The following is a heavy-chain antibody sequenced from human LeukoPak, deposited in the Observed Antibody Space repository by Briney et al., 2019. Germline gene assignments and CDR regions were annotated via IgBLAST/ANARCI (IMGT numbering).Heavy chain of an antibody. CDR1: GLTFSSYG. V-gene: IGHV3-33*01. CDR2: IWYDGINK. Sequence: GGSLRLSCAASGLTFSSYGMHWVRQTPGKGLEWVAFIWYDGINKHYADSVKGRFTISRDNAKNSLYLQMNSLRAEDTAVYYCARDGDSAAQYYYYYYYMDVWAKGPRSPSP. CDR3: ARDGDSAAQYYYYYYYMDV. J-gene: IGHJ6*03. D-gene: IGHD6-25*01.